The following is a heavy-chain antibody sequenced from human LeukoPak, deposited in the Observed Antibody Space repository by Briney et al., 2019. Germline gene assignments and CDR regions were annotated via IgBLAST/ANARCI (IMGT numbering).Heavy chain of an antibody. Sequence: SETLSLTCTVSGGSIRGNYWTWTRQPPGKGLEWIGQIHYTGKADYNPSLRSRITISVDTSKNQMFLKVSSVTAADTAVYYCARFGPYYDMDVWGQGTTVTVSS. CDR1: GGSIRGNY. D-gene: IGHD3/OR15-3a*01. CDR2: IHYTGKA. V-gene: IGHV4-59*01. J-gene: IGHJ6*02. CDR3: ARFGPYYDMDV.